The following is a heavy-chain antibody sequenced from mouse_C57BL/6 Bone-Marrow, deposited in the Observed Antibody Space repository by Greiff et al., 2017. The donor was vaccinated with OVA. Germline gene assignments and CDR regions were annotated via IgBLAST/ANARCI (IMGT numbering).Heavy chain of an antibody. CDR1: GYTFTSYW. Sequence: QVQLQQPGAELVRPGSSVKLSCKASGYTFTSYWMDWVKQRPGQGLEWIGNIYPSDSETHYNQKFKDKATLTVDKSASTAYMQLRSLTSEDSAVYYCARQLRRRRACFAYWGQGTLVTVSA. J-gene: IGHJ3*01. CDR3: ARQLRRRRACFAY. CDR2: IYPSDSET. D-gene: IGHD3-2*02. V-gene: IGHV1-61*01.